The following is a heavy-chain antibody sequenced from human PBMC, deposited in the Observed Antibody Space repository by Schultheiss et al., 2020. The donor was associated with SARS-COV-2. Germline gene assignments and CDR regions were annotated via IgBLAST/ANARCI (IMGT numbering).Heavy chain of an antibody. CDR1: GGSISSGGYY. CDR3: ARESYDPYCGGDCFIAFDY. J-gene: IGHJ4*02. V-gene: IGHV4-31*03. CDR2: IYYSGST. Sequence: SETLSLTCTVSGGSISSGGYYWSWIRQHPGKGLEWIGYIYYSGSTYYNPSLKSRLTISVDTSKNQFSLKLSSVTAADTAVYYCARESYDPYCGGDCFIAFDYWGQGTLVTVSS. D-gene: IGHD2-21*02.